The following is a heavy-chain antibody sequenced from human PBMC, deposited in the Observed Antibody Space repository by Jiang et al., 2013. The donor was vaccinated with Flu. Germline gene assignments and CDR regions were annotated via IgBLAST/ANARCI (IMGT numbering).Heavy chain of an antibody. CDR3: ARLKFGELSDAYYYYYGMDV. J-gene: IGHJ6*04. D-gene: IGHD3-10*01. CDR1: GYSFTSYW. V-gene: IGHV5-51*01. Sequence: CKGSGYSFTSYWIGWVRQMPGKGLEWMGIIYPGDSDTRYSPSFQGQVTISADKSISTAYLQWSSLKASDTAMYYCARLKFGELSDAYYYYYGMDVWGKGTTVTVSS. CDR2: IYPGDSDT.